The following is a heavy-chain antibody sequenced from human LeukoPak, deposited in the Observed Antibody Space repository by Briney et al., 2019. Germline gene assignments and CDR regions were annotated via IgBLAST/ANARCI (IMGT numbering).Heavy chain of an antibody. CDR1: GFTFSSYS. CDR2: ISSSSSYI. D-gene: IGHD3-3*01. CDR3: AKDGYYDFWWTPTFDY. J-gene: IGHJ4*02. V-gene: IGHV3-21*04. Sequence: PGGSLRLSCAASGFTFSSYSMNWVRQAPGKGLEWVSSISSSSSYIYYADSVKGRFTISRDNSKNTLYLQMNSLRAEDTAVYYCAKDGYYDFWWTPTFDYWGQGTLVTVSS.